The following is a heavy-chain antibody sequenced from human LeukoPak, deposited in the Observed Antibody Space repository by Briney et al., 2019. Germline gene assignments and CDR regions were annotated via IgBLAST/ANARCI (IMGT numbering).Heavy chain of an antibody. V-gene: IGHV4-59*01. CDR1: GGSISSYY. Sequence: SETLPLTCTVSGGSISSYYWSWIRQPPGKGLEWIGYIYYSGSTNYNPSLKSRVTISVDTSKNQFSLELSSVTAADTAVYYCVTGYGDYWGQGTLVTVSS. CDR2: IYYSGST. CDR3: VTGYGDY. J-gene: IGHJ4*02. D-gene: IGHD7-27*01.